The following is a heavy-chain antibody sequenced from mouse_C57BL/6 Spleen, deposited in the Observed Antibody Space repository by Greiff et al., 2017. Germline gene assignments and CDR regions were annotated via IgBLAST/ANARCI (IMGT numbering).Heavy chain of an antibody. V-gene: IGHV3-6*01. J-gene: IGHJ2*01. CDR1: GYSITSGYY. Sequence: EVKLMESGPGLVKPSQSLSLTCSVTGYSITSGYYWNWIRQFPGNKLEWMGYISYDGSNNSNPSLKNRISITRDTSKNQFFLKLNSVTTEDTATYYCASGGGMVTTTYWGQGTTLTVSS. CDR3: ASGGGMVTTTY. CDR2: ISYDGSN. D-gene: IGHD2-2*01.